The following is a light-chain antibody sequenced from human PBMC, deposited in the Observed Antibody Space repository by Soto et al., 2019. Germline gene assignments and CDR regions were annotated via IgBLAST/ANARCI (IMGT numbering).Light chain of an antibody. CDR3: QQYGSSGT. Sequence: EIVLTQSPGTLSLSPGARAPLSCRASQSVSNNYLAWYQQKPGQAPRLLIYGASSRATGIPDWFSGSGSGTDFTLTISRLEPEDFAVYYCQQYGSSGTFGQGTKVDIK. CDR1: QSVSNNY. J-gene: IGKJ1*01. CDR2: GAS. V-gene: IGKV3-20*01.